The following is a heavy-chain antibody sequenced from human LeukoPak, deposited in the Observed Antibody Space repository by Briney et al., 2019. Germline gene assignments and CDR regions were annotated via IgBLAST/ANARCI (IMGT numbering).Heavy chain of an antibody. CDR3: AKVAHYYGSGSYYEYYFDY. V-gene: IGHV3-23*01. J-gene: IGHJ4*02. Sequence: GGSLRLSCAASGFSFSIYAMSWVRQAPGKGLEWVSGISGRGASTYYADSVKGRFSISRDNSKNTLYLQMNGLRAEDTAVYYCAKVAHYYGSGSYYEYYFDYWGQGTLVTVSS. D-gene: IGHD3-10*01. CDR1: GFSFSIYA. CDR2: ISGRGAST.